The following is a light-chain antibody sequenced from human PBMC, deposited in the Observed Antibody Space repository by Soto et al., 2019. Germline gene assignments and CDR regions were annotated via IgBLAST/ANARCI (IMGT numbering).Light chain of an antibody. Sequence: EIVMTQSPATLSVSPGERATLSCGASQSVSSNLAWYQQKPGQAPRLLIYGASTRATGIPARLSGSGSGTDFTLTISSLQSEDFAVYYCQQYNKWPLTFGGGTKVEIK. CDR1: QSVSSN. J-gene: IGKJ4*01. CDR2: GAS. CDR3: QQYNKWPLT. V-gene: IGKV3-15*01.